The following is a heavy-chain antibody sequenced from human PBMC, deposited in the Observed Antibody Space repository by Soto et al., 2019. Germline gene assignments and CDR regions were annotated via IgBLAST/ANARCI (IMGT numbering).Heavy chain of an antibody. CDR2: ITGSGGSR. Sequence: EVQLLESGGGLVQPGGSLRLSCAASGFTFSSYAMSWVRQAPGKGLEWVSGITGSGGSRYSADSVRGRFSISGDNSKNTLYLQMNSRCADYTAVYYCATRYLYCSGVSCYLYFDYWCQGTLVTVSS. CDR3: ATRYLYCSGVSCYLYFDY. CDR1: GFTFSSYA. D-gene: IGHD2-15*01. V-gene: IGHV3-23*01. J-gene: IGHJ4*02.